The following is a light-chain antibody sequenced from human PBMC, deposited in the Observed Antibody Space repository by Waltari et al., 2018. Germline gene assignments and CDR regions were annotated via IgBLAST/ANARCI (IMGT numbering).Light chain of an antibody. CDR2: EVT. V-gene: IGLV2-23*02. J-gene: IGLJ2*01. CDR3: CSYAGTRSLVV. Sequence: QSALTQPASVSGSLGQSITVSCTGTSSDIGDYDLVSWYHQHPGRAPKPIIYEVTKRPSGVSSRFSGSKSGNTASLTISGLHTEDEADYYCCSYAGTRSLVVFGGGTRLTVL. CDR1: SSDIGDYDL.